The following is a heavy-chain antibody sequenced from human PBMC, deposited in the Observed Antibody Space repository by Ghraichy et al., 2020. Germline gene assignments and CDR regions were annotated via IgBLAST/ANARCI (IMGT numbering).Heavy chain of an antibody. CDR3: ARDRREHYGSGSYYNRRYGMDV. D-gene: IGHD3-10*01. CDR2: ISSSGSTI. J-gene: IGHJ6*02. CDR1: GFTFSSYE. Sequence: GGSLRLSCAASGFTFSSYEMNWVRQAPGKGLEWVSYISSSGSTIYYADSVKGRFTISRDNAKNSLYLQMNSLRAEETAVYYCARDRREHYGSGSYYNRRYGMDVWGQGTTVTVSS. V-gene: IGHV3-48*03.